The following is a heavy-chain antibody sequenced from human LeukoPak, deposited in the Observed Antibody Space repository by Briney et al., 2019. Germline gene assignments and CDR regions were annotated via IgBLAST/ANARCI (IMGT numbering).Heavy chain of an antibody. Sequence: GASVKVSCKASGGTFSINAITWVRQAPGQGLEWMGWINPNSGGTNYAQKFQGRVTMTRDASISTAYMELSRLRSDDTAVYYCARIGILSGYSYGINFDYWGQGTLVTVSS. J-gene: IGHJ4*02. D-gene: IGHD5-18*01. CDR3: ARIGILSGYSYGINFDY. CDR2: INPNSGGT. CDR1: GGTFSINA. V-gene: IGHV1-2*02.